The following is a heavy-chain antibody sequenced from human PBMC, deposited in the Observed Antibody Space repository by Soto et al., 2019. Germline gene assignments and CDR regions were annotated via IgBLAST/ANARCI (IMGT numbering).Heavy chain of an antibody. CDR2: IYHSGST. J-gene: IGHJ6*02. CDR3: ARDKYYYYGMDV. Sequence: TLSLTCAVSSGSISSGGYSWSWIRQPPGKGLEWIGYIYHSGSTYYNPSLKSRVTISVDRSKNQFSLKLSSVTAADTAVYYCARDKYYYYGMDVWGQGTTVTVSS. V-gene: IGHV4-30-2*01. CDR1: SGSISSGGYS.